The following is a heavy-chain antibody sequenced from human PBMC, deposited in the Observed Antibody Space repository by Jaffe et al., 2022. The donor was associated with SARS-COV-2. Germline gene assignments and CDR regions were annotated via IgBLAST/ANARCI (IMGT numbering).Heavy chain of an antibody. J-gene: IGHJ4*02. Sequence: EVQLVESGGGLVQPGRSLRLSCAASGFTFDDYAMHWVRQAPGKGLEWVSGISWNSGSIGYADSVKGRFTISRDNAKNSLYLQMNSLRAEDTALYYCAKDGNYYYDSSGYYYFDYWGQGTLVTVSS. V-gene: IGHV3-9*01. CDR2: ISWNSGSI. D-gene: IGHD3-22*01. CDR3: AKDGNYYYDSSGYYYFDY. CDR1: GFTFDDYA.